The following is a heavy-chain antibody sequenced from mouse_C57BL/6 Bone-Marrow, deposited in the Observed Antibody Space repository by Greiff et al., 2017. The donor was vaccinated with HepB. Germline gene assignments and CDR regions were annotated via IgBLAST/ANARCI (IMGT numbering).Heavy chain of an antibody. J-gene: IGHJ4*01. CDR1: GYTFTDYY. CDR3: ARWDGYSYYAMDY. Sequence: VQLQQSGPELVKPGASVKISCKASGYTFTDYYMNWVKQSHGKSLEWIGDINPNNGGTSYNQKFKGKATLTVDKSSSTAYMELRSLTSEDSAVYYCARWDGYSYYAMDYWGQGTSVTVSS. V-gene: IGHV1-26*01. D-gene: IGHD2-3*01. CDR2: INPNNGGT.